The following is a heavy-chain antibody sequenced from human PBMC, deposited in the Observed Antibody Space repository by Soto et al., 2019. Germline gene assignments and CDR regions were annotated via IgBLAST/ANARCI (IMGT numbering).Heavy chain of an antibody. V-gene: IGHV3-30*04. CDR2: ISFDGKSE. CDR1: GFTFSTYV. D-gene: IGHD3-22*01. J-gene: IGHJ1*01. CDR3: ATEDHSSGHAGTFQH. Sequence: QVQLVESGGGVVQPGRSLRLSCAASGFTFSTYVMHWVRQAPGKGLEWVAAISFDGKSEHYADSVKGRFTISRDNSKNTLYVQVYTLRAEDTAVYYCATEDHSSGHAGTFQHWGQGTLVTVSS.